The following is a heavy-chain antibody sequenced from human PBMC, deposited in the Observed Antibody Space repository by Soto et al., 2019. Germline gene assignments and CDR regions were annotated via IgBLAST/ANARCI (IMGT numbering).Heavy chain of an antibody. CDR2: IIPIFGTA. V-gene: IGHV1-69*05. CDR3: ARAVAAAAGHPDY. J-gene: IGHJ4*02. CDR1: GRSFSSYA. D-gene: IGHD6-13*01. Sequence: SVKVSFKASGRSFSSYAISWVRQAPGQGLEWMGEIIPIFGTANYAQKFQGRVTITRDTSASTAYMELSSLRSEDTAMYYCARAVAAAAGHPDYWGQG.